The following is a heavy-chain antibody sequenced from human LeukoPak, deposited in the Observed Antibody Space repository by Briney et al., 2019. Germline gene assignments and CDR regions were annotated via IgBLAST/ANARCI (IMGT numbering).Heavy chain of an antibody. CDR3: AGGGQYCSGGSCYSRYYYYYMDV. Sequence: GGSLRLSCAASGFTFSRYSMNWVRQAPGKGLEWVSSISSSSSYIYYADSVKGRFTISRDNAKNSLYLQMNSLRAEDTAVYYCAGGGQYCSGGSCYSRYYYYYMDVWGKGTTVTVSS. V-gene: IGHV3-21*01. CDR2: ISSSSSYI. D-gene: IGHD2-15*01. CDR1: GFTFSRYS. J-gene: IGHJ6*03.